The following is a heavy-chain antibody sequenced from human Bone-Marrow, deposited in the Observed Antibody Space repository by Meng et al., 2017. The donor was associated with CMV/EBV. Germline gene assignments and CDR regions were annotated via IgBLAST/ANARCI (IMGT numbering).Heavy chain of an antibody. CDR2: IRFDGSDN. V-gene: IGHV3-30*02. Sequence: GESLKISCAASGFTFSVYAMHWVRQAPGKGLEWVAFIRFDGSDNYYADSVQGRFTISRDNSNNTLYLQMSSLRAEDTAVYYCARVPRSRFGSLHFDYWGQGTLVTVSS. D-gene: IGHD1-26*01. CDR1: GFTFSVYA. CDR3: ARVPRSRFGSLHFDY. J-gene: IGHJ4*02.